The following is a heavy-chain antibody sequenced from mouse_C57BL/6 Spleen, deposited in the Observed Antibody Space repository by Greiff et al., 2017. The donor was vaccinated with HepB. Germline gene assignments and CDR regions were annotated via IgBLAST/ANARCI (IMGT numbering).Heavy chain of an antibody. Sequence: EVKVEESGGGLVKPGGSLKLSCAASGFTFSDYGMHWVRQAPEKGLEWVAYISSGSSTIYYADTVKGRFTISRDNAKNTLVLQMTRLRSEDTAMYYCARSGGYYYFDYWGQGTTLTVSS. CDR3: ARSGGYYYFDY. CDR1: GFTFSDYG. CDR2: ISSGSSTI. V-gene: IGHV5-17*01. J-gene: IGHJ2*01. D-gene: IGHD2-3*01.